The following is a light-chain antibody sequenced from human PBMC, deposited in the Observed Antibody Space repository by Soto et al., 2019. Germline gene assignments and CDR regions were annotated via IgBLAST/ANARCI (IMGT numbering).Light chain of an antibody. CDR2: GAS. V-gene: IGKV3-15*01. CDR3: QQYRSWPRT. Sequence: MTQSPSTLSGSVGDRVTITCRASQSVDINLAWYQQKPGQAPRLLIYGASTRATDMPGRFSGRGAGAEFTLTISSLQSEDFAVYYCQQYRSWPRTFGQGTKVDIK. CDR1: QSVDIN. J-gene: IGKJ1*01.